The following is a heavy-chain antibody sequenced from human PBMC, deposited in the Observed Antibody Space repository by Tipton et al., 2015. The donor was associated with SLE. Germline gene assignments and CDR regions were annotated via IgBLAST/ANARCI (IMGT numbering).Heavy chain of an antibody. J-gene: IGHJ4*02. CDR2: IYYSGST. CDR3: ANQNWNYYF. V-gene: IGHV4-39*07. CDR1: GGSISSSDYS. Sequence: TLSLTCTVSGGSISSSDYSWGWIRQPPGKGLEWIGGIYYSGSTFYNPSLKSRVTISVDTSKYQLSLQLSSVTAADTAVYYCANQNWNYYFWGQGNLVTVSS. D-gene: IGHD1-7*01.